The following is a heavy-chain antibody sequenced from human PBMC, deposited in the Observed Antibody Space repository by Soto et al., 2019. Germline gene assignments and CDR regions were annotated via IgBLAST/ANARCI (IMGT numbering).Heavy chain of an antibody. V-gene: IGHV3-23*01. CDR1: VFTFSIYA. Sequence: RLSCAASVFTFSIYAMIWVRQAPGKGLEWVSAISGSGGSTYYADSVKGRFTISRDNSKNTLYLQMNSLRAEDTAVYYCAKDPLAVAGTRNYDYWGQGTLVTVSS. CDR3: AKDPLAVAGTRNYDY. D-gene: IGHD6-19*01. J-gene: IGHJ4*02. CDR2: ISGSGGST.